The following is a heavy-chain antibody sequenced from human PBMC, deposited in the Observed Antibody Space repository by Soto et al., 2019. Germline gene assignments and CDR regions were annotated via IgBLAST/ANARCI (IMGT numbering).Heavy chain of an antibody. D-gene: IGHD4-4*01. J-gene: IGHJ4*02. V-gene: IGHV1-69*13. CDR2: IIPIFGTA. CDR3: AGNPHDYSNYPWFY. CDR1: GGTFSSYA. Sequence: AVKVSCKASGGTFSSYAISWVRQAPGQGLEWMGGIIPIFGTANYAQKFQGRVTITADESTSTAYMELSSLRSEDTAVYYCAGNPHDYSNYPWFYWGQGTLVTVSS.